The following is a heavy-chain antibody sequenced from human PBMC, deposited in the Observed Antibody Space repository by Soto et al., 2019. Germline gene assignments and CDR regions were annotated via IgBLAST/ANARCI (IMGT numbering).Heavy chain of an antibody. Sequence: EVQLLESGGGLVQPGGSLRLSCAASGFTFSSYAMSWVRQAPGKGLEWVSAISGSGGSTYYADSVKGRFTISRDNSKNTLYLQMNSLRAEDTAVYYCAKGFGYCSGGSCDYFDYWGQGTLVTVSS. D-gene: IGHD2-15*01. CDR3: AKGFGYCSGGSCDYFDY. CDR2: ISGSGGST. CDR1: GFTFSSYA. V-gene: IGHV3-23*01. J-gene: IGHJ4*02.